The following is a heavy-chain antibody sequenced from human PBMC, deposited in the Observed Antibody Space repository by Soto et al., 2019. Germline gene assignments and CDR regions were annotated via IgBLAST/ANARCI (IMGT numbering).Heavy chain of an antibody. D-gene: IGHD2-8*01. V-gene: IGHV4-59*03. CDR3: GRSVLDRGPFGY. Sequence: PSETLSLTCTVSGGSISSFYWRWIRQPPGKGLEWIGNIYYSGSTSYNPSLKSRVTISVDTSKNQFSLKLSSVTAADTAVYYCGRSVLDRGPFGYWGQGTLVTVSS. CDR2: IYYSGST. J-gene: IGHJ4*02. CDR1: GGSISSFY.